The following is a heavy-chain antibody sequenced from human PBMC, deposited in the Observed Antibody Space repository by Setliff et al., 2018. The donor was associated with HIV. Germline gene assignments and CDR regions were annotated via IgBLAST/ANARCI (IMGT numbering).Heavy chain of an antibody. J-gene: IGHJ5*02. V-gene: IGHV1-69*05. CDR1: GGTFSSYV. CDR2: IIPMYGVT. Sequence: SVKVSCKASGGTFSSYVISWVRQAPGQGPEWMGGIIPMYGVTNYAQKFQGRVTITTDESTSTAYMELSSLRSEDTAVYYCALNYCSGGNSGSSASLPPAGWFAPGGQGTRVTVS. CDR3: ALNYCSGGNSGSSASLPPAGWFAP. D-gene: IGHD2-15*01.